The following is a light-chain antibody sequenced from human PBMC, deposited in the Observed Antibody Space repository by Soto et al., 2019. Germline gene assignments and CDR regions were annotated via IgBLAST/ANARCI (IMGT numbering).Light chain of an antibody. CDR3: QQYDSSPRET. CDR1: QSVSNF. Sequence: EIVLTQSPATLSLSPGERATLSCRASQSVSNFLAWYQQIPGQAPSLLIYDASNRATGIPARFSGSGSGTDFTLTISRLEPEDFAVYFCQQYDSSPRETFGQGTKVDIK. V-gene: IGKV3-11*01. J-gene: IGKJ1*01. CDR2: DAS.